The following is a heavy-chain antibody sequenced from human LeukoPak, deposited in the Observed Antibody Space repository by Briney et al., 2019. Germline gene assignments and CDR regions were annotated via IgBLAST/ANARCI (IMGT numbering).Heavy chain of an antibody. V-gene: IGHV3-23*01. CDR3: AKTYYCSGGSCYSHYFDY. CDR1: GFTFSTYG. J-gene: IGHJ4*02. D-gene: IGHD2-15*01. Sequence: GGSLRLSCAASGFTFSTYGMSWVRQAPGKGLEWVSGISGSGGSRFYTDSVKGRFTISRDNSKNTLYLQMNSLRAEDTAVYYCAKTYYCSGGSCYSHYFDYWGQGTLVTVSS. CDR2: ISGSGGSR.